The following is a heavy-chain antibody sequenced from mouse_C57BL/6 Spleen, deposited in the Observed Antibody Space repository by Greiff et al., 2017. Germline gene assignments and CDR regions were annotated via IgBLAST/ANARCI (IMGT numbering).Heavy chain of an antibody. J-gene: IGHJ2*01. CDR2: IYPGDGDT. CDR1: GYSFTDYN. Sequence: QVQLQQSGPELVKPGASVKISCKASGYSFTDYNMNWVKQRPGKGLEWIGRIYPGDGDTNYNGKFKGKATLTADKSSSTAYMQLSSLTSEDSAVYFCARVTTVVATRYFDYWGQGTTLTVSS. D-gene: IGHD1-1*01. V-gene: IGHV1-82*01. CDR3: ARVTTVVATRYFDY.